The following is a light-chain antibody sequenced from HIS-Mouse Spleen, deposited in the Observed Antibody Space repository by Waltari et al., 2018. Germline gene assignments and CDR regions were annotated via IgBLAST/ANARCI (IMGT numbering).Light chain of an antibody. CDR3: QQLNSYPPT. CDR1: QGISSY. Sequence: DIQLTQSPSFLSASVGDRVTITCRASQGISSYLAWYQQKPGKAANLLIYAASTVQSGVPSGFSGSGSGTEFTLTISSLQPEDFATYYCQQLNSYPPTFGQGTKVEIK. J-gene: IGKJ1*01. V-gene: IGKV1-9*01. CDR2: AAS.